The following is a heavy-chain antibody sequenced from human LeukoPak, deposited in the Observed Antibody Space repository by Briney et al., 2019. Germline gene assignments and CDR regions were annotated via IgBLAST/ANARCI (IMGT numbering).Heavy chain of an antibody. D-gene: IGHD3-22*01. Sequence: GGSLRLSCAASGFTFSSYAMHWVRQAPGKGLEWVAVISYDGSNKYYADSVKGRFTISRDNSKNTLYLQMNSLRAEDTAVYYCARAAYDSSGFTIDYWGQGTLVTVSS. V-gene: IGHV3-30*04. J-gene: IGHJ4*02. CDR2: ISYDGSNK. CDR1: GFTFSSYA. CDR3: ARAAYDSSGFTIDY.